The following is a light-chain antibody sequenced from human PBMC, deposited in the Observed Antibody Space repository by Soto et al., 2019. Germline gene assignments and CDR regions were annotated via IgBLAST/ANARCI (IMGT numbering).Light chain of an antibody. V-gene: IGLV2-14*01. CDR3: TSYTSSNTGV. Sequence: QSALTQPASVSGSPGQSITISCTGTSSDVGGFNYVSWYQHHPGKAPKLMIYEVTNRPSGVSNRFSGSKSGNTASLTISGLQPEDESDYYCTSYTSSNTGVFGAGTKVTVL. CDR1: SSDVGGFNY. CDR2: EVT. J-gene: IGLJ1*01.